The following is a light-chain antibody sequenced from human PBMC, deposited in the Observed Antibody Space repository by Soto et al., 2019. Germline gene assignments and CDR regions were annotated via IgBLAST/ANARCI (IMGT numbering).Light chain of an antibody. J-gene: IGKJ5*01. V-gene: IGKV3-20*01. Sequence: ENVLPQSPGTLSLSPGERATLSFRASQTVSSYLTWYQQRPGQAPRLLISGASRRATGIPDRFSGSGSGTDFTLTISRLEPEDFALYYCQQYGTSPITFGQGTRLEIK. CDR2: GAS. CDR3: QQYGTSPIT. CDR1: QTVSSY.